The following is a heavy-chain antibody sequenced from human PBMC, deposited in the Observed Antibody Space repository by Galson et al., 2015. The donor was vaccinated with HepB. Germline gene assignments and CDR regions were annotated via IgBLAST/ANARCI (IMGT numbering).Heavy chain of an antibody. Sequence: PALVKPTQTLTLTCTFSGFSLSTSGVGVGWIRQPPGKALEWLALIYWDDDKRYSPSLKSRLTITKDTSKNQVVLTMTNMDPVDTATYYCAHWAYYYDSSGYQTFDYWGQGTLVTVSS. CDR3: AHWAYYYDSSGYQTFDY. CDR2: IYWDDDK. V-gene: IGHV2-5*02. CDR1: GFSLSTSGVG. D-gene: IGHD3-22*01. J-gene: IGHJ4*02.